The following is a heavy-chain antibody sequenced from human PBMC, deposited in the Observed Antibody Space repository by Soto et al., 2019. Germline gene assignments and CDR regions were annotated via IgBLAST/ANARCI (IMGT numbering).Heavy chain of an antibody. CDR1: GGSMRTYY. CDR3: ARGPELNFDY. CDR2: MSYSGST. J-gene: IGHJ4*02. V-gene: IGHV4-59*01. Sequence: PSETLSLTCTVSGGSMRTYYWNWIRQPPGKGLEWIGYMSYSGSTNYNPSLKSRVTISMDTSKNQFFLKLSSVTAADTAVYYCARGPELNFDYWSQGILVTVSS. D-gene: IGHD1-7*01.